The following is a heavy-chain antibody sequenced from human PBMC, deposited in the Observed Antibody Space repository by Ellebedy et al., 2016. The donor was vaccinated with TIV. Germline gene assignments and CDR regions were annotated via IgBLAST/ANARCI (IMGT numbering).Heavy chain of an antibody. CDR3: ARDTEGATGGVDS. Sequence: ASVKVSCKASGGTFSTHAFNWVRQAPGQGLEWMGRIIPIRGVENYAHKFQGRITITAERSTSTAYMELNSLRSEDTAVYYCARDTEGATGGVDSWGQGTLVTVSS. J-gene: IGHJ4*02. CDR1: GGTFSTHA. V-gene: IGHV1-69*04. CDR2: IIPIRGVE. D-gene: IGHD1-26*01.